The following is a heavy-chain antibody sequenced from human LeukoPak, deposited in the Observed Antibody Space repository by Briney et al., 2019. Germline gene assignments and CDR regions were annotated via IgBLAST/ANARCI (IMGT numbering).Heavy chain of an antibody. J-gene: IGHJ4*02. Sequence: SETLSLTCTVSGGSISSYYWSWIRQPAGKGLEWIGRIYTSGSTNYNPSLKSRVTMSVDTSKNQSSLKLSSVTAADTAVYYCARAGDSSGYEYYFDYWGQGTLVTVSS. CDR1: GGSISSYY. D-gene: IGHD3-22*01. CDR2: IYTSGST. CDR3: ARAGDSSGYEYYFDY. V-gene: IGHV4-4*07.